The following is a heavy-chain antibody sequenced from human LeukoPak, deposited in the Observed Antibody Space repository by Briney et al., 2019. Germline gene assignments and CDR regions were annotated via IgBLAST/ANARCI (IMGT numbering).Heavy chain of an antibody. CDR2: ISSSSSTI. J-gene: IGHJ4*02. CDR1: GFTFSSYG. V-gene: IGHV3-48*01. D-gene: IGHD5-12*01. Sequence: GGSLRLSCAASGFTFSSYGITWVRQAPGKGLEWVSYISSSSSTIYYADSVKGRFTISRDNAKNSLYLQLNSLRAEDTAVYYCARGRRGYSGRYFDYWGQGTLVTVSS. CDR3: ARGRRGYSGRYFDY.